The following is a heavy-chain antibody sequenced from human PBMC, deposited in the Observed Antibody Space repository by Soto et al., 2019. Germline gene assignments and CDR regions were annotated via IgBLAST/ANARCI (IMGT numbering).Heavy chain of an antibody. CDR1: GVSISSNNW. J-gene: IGHJ5*02. D-gene: IGHD3-3*01. CDR3: ATLKTYPIFGPYNWFDP. CDR2: IYHSGST. V-gene: IGHV4-4*02. Sequence: QVQLQESGPGLVKPSATLSLTCAVSGVSISSNNWWSWVRQPPGKGLEWIGEIYHSGSTNYNPSLKSRFPISVDQAKNQFSLKLSSMTAADTAVYYCATLKTYPIFGPYNWFDPWGQGTLVTVSS.